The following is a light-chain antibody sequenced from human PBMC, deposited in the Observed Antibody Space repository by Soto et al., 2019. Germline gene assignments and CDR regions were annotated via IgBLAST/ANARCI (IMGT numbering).Light chain of an antibody. J-gene: IGKJ1*01. Sequence: IVITQSPSTLSVSPGERATLSCRASQSVSSNLAWYQQKPGQAPRLLIYGASTRATGIPARFSGSGSGTDFTLTISRLEPEDFAVYYCQQYGSSPRAFGQGTKVDIK. CDR3: QQYGSSPRA. CDR1: QSVSSN. CDR2: GAS. V-gene: IGKV3-15*01.